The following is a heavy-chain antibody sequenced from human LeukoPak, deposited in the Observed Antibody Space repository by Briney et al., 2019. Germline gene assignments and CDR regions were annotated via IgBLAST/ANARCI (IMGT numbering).Heavy chain of an antibody. D-gene: IGHD3-22*01. CDR2: INPNSGGT. J-gene: IGHJ4*02. CDR1: GYTFTVYF. CDR3: ARELNYDSSGYYFDY. V-gene: IGHV1-2*02. Sequence: GASVKVSCKASGYTFTVYFMHWVRQAPGQGLEWMGWINPNSGGTNHAQKFQGRVTMTRDTSISTAYMELCRLRSDDTAVYYCARELNYDSSGYYFDYWGQGTLVTVSS.